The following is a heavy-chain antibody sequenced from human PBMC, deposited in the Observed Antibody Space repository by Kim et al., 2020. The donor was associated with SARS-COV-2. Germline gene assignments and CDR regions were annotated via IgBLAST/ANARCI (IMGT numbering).Heavy chain of an antibody. CDR3: ARGDYGDYYLDY. CDR2: IYYSGST. V-gene: IGHV4-59*13. CDR1: GGSISSYY. Sequence: SETLSLTCTVSGGSISSYYWSWIRQPPGKGLEWIGYIYYSGSTNYNPSLKSRVTISVDTSKNQFSLKLSSVTAADTAVYYCARGDYGDYYLDYWGQGTLV. D-gene: IGHD4-17*01. J-gene: IGHJ4*02.